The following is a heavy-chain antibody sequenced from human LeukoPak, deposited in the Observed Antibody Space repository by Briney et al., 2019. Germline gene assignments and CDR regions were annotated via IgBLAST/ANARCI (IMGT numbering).Heavy chain of an antibody. J-gene: IGHJ4*02. CDR2: ISGSGDKI. V-gene: IGHV3-23*01. CDR3: AKRGVVIRVILVGFHKEAYYFDS. Sequence: PGRALRPSCAASGFTFADYAMHWVRQAPGRGLEWVSVISGSGDKIYYADSYGDSVKGRFTISRDNSKNTLYLQMNSLRAEDTAVYFCAKRGVVIRVILVGFHKEAYYFDSWGQGALVTVSS. D-gene: IGHD3-22*01. CDR1: GFTFADYA.